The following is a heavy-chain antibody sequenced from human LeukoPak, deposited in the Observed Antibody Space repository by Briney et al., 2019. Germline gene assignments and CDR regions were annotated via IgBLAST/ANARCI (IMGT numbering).Heavy chain of an antibody. CDR3: ARSVTYISSLYYYYYYGMDV. Sequence: SETLSLTCAVYGGSFSGYYWSWIRQPPGKGLEWIGEINHSGSTNYNPSLKSRVTISVDTSKNQFSLKLSSVTAADTAVYYCARSVTYISSLYYYYYYGMDVWGQGTTVTVSS. J-gene: IGHJ6*02. CDR1: GGSFSGYY. CDR2: INHSGST. D-gene: IGHD6-6*01. V-gene: IGHV4-34*01.